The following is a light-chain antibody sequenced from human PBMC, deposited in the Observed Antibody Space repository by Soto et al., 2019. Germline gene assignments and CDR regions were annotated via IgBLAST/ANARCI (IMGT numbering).Light chain of an antibody. CDR1: QSVSSY. CDR3: EQRTNWPPLT. CDR2: DAS. V-gene: IGKV3-11*01. J-gene: IGKJ5*01. Sequence: EIVLTQSPATLSLSPGERATPSCRASQSVSSYLACYQQKPGQAPRLLIYDASNRATGIPARFSGSGSGTDFTLTISSLEPEDFAVYYCEQRTNWPPLTFGQGTRLEIK.